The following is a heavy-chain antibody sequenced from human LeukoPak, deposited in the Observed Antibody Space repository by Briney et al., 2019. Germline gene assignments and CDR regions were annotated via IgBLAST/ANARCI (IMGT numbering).Heavy chain of an antibody. D-gene: IGHD6-19*01. CDR1: GFTFSSYS. CDR3: ARDRGGSGWPRMDY. Sequence: GGSLRLSCAASGFTFSSYSMNWVRQAPGKGLEWVSSISSSSSYIYYADSVKGRFTISRDNAKNSLYLQMNSLRAEDTAVYYCARDRGGSGWPRMDYWGQGTLVTVSS. V-gene: IGHV3-21*01. J-gene: IGHJ4*02. CDR2: ISSSSSYI.